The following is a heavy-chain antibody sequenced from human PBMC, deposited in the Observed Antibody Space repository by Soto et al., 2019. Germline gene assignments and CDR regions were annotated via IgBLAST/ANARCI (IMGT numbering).Heavy chain of an antibody. CDR1: GGSISSGDYY. V-gene: IGHV4-30-4*01. J-gene: IGHJ6*02. CDR3: ASGGRYYDFWSGYLADYYYGMDV. D-gene: IGHD3-3*01. Sequence: NPSETLSLTCTVSGGSISSGDYYWSWIRQPPGKGLEWIGYIYYSGSTYYNPSLKSRVTISVDTSKNQFSLKLSSVTAADTAVYYCASGGRYYDFWSGYLADYYYGMDVWGQGTTVTVSS. CDR2: IYYSGST.